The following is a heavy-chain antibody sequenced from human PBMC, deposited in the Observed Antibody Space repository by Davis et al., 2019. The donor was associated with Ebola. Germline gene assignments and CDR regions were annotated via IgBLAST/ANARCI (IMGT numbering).Heavy chain of an antibody. CDR3: TRDFDWDGGY. Sequence: SETLSLTCAVYGGSFSGYYWSWIRQPPGKGLEWIGEINHSGSTNYNPSLKSRVTISVDTSKNQFSLKLSSVTAADTAVYYCTRDFDWDGGYWGRGTLVTVSS. J-gene: IGHJ4*02. V-gene: IGHV4-34*01. D-gene: IGHD3-16*01. CDR1: GGSFSGYY. CDR2: INHSGST.